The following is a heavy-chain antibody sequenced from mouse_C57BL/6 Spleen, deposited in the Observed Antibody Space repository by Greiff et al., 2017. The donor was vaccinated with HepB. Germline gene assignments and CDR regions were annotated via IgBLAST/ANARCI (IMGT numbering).Heavy chain of an antibody. Sequence: QVQLQQPGAELVKPGASVKLSCKASGYTFTSYWLQWVKQRPGRGLEWIGEIDPSDSYTNYNQKFKGKATLTVDTSSSTAYMQLSSLTSEYSAVYYCARSNYYCSSVFAYWGQGTLVTVSA. CDR1: GYTFTSYW. CDR3: ARSNYYCSSVFAY. V-gene: IGHV1-50*01. J-gene: IGHJ3*01. CDR2: IDPSDSYT. D-gene: IGHD1-1*01.